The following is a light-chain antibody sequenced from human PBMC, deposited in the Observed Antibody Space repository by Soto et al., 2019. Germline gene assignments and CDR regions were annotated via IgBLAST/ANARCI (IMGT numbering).Light chain of an antibody. CDR1: SSDIVAYDL. J-gene: IGLJ2*01. Sequence: QSALTQPASVSGSPGQSITISCTGTSSDIVAYDLVSWYQQHPGKAPKFLIYGGNKRPSGVSNRFSGSKSGNTASLTIFGLQAEDEADYQCCSYAGGATSVCGGGTQLTVL. V-gene: IGLV2-23*01. CDR3: CSYAGGATSV. CDR2: GGN.